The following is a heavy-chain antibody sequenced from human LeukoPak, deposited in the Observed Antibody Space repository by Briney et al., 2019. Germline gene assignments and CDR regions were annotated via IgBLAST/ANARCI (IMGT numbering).Heavy chain of an antibody. CDR1: GGSISSGGYS. CDR2: IYHSGST. J-gene: IGHJ3*02. CDR3: AVSSGPDAFDI. V-gene: IGHV4-30-2*01. Sequence: SETLSLTCAVSGGSISSGGYSWSWIRQPPGKGLEWIGYIYHSGSTYYNPSLKSRVTISVDRSKNQFSLKLSSVTAADTAVYYCAVSSGPDAFDIWGQGTMVTVSS. D-gene: IGHD3-22*01.